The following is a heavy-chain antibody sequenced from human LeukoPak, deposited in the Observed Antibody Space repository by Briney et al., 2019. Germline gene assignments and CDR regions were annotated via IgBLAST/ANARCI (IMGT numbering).Heavy chain of an antibody. D-gene: IGHD4-23*01. CDR2: ISFNENDK. CDR1: GFTFRSYA. J-gene: IGHJ4*02. CDR3: VLFNYRGNSGDF. V-gene: IGHV3-30*16. Sequence: PGGSLRLSCEAAGFTFRSYAMHWARQAPGKGLEWIAVISFNENDKYYADPVKGRFTLSRDNSKNSVFLQMNSLRAEDTAVYYCVLFNYRGNSGDFWGQGTLVTVSS.